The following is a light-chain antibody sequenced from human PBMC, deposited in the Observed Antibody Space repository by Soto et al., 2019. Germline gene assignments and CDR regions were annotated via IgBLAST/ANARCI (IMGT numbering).Light chain of an antibody. CDR1: SGHSSYI. CDR3: ETWDSNTRV. V-gene: IGLV4-60*02. Sequence: QAVVTQSSSASASLGSSVKLTCTLSSGHSSYIIAWHQQQPGKAPRFLMRVEGSGTYNKGSGVPDRFSGSTSGADRSLTISNLQFEDEADYYCETWDSNTRVFGGGTKVTVL. J-gene: IGLJ3*02. CDR2: VEGSGTY.